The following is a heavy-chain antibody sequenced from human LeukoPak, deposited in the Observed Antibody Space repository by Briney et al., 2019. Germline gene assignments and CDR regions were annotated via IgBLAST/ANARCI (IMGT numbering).Heavy chain of an antibody. CDR2: MNPNSGDT. Sequence: ASVKVSCKASGYTFTSYDINWVRQATGQGLEWMGWMNPNSGDTGYAQKFQGRVTITRNTSISTAYMELSSLRSEDTALYYCAREGYGDYASAFDIWGQGIMVTVSS. J-gene: IGHJ3*02. CDR3: AREGYGDYASAFDI. V-gene: IGHV1-8*03. D-gene: IGHD4-17*01. CDR1: GYTFTSYD.